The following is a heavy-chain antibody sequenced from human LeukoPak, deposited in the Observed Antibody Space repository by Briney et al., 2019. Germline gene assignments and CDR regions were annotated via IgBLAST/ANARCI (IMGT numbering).Heavy chain of an antibody. J-gene: IGHJ1*01. CDR1: GFTFDDYA. Sequence: GGSLRLSCAASGFTFDDYATHWVRQAPGKGLEWVSGISWNSGSIGYADSVKGRFTISRDNAKNSLYLQMNSLRAEDTALYYCAKDIGCSGGSCYSPSFQHWGQGTLVTVSS. V-gene: IGHV3-9*01. D-gene: IGHD2-15*01. CDR2: ISWNSGSI. CDR3: AKDIGCSGGSCYSPSFQH.